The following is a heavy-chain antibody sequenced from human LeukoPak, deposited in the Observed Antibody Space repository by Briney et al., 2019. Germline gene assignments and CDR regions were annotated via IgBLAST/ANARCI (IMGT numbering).Heavy chain of an antibody. V-gene: IGHV4-39*01. CDR3: ASPSYCTSTSCLRWYY. CDR2: IHYSGST. Sequence: PSETLSLTCSVSGGSISSYFWSWIRQPPGKGLEWIGSIHYSGSTYYNPSLKSRVTISVDTSKNQFSLKLNSVTAADTAVYYCASPSYCTSTSCLRWYYWGQGTLVTVSS. J-gene: IGHJ4*02. D-gene: IGHD2-2*01. CDR1: GGSISSYF.